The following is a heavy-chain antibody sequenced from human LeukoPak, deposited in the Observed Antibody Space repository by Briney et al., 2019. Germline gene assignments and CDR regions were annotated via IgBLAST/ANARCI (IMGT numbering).Heavy chain of an antibody. Sequence: GGSLRLSCAASGFPFSSYGMHWVRQAPGKGLEWVAVIWYDGSTKYYADSVKGRFTISRDNSKSTLYLQMTSLRAEDTALYYCARDKTTLVTVDAFDIWGQGTMVTVSS. CDR2: IWYDGSTK. CDR3: ARDKTTLVTVDAFDI. D-gene: IGHD5-18*01. J-gene: IGHJ3*02. CDR1: GFPFSSYG. V-gene: IGHV3-33*01.